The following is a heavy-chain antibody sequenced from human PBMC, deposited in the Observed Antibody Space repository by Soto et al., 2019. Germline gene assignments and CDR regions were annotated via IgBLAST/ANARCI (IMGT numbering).Heavy chain of an antibody. V-gene: IGHV3-21*06. CDR3: ARGSGTYTGDALDI. J-gene: IGHJ3*02. CDR1: GFTFTRHS. Sequence: EVQLVESGGGLVKPGGSLRLSCAASGFTFTRHSMNWVRQAPGKGLEWVSCISGTGTFIYYSDSVKGRFTISRDDAKTSLYLQMNSLTAEDTAVYYCARGSGTYTGDALDIWGPGTMVTVS. CDR2: ISGTGTFI. D-gene: IGHD3-16*01.